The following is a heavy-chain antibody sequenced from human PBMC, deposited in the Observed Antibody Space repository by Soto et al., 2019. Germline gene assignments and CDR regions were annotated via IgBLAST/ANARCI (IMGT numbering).Heavy chain of an antibody. CDR1: GDSISNNANH. V-gene: IGHV4-31*03. Sequence: SETLSLTCTVSGDSISNNANHWTWIRQHPGKGLGFIGYIDYNGGTYYNPSLQSRFTISVDSSKNQFSLRVTSVTAADTAVYFCATERRTTGSPIAYYFDHWGQGSLVTVSS. J-gene: IGHJ4*02. D-gene: IGHD4-17*01. CDR2: IDYNGGT. CDR3: ATERRTTGSPIAYYFDH.